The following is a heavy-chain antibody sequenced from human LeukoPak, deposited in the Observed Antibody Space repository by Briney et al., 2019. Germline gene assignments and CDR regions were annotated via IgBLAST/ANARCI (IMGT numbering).Heavy chain of an antibody. Sequence: GGSLRLSSAASGFTFDDYAMHWVRQAPGKGLEWVSLISWDGGSTYYADSVKGRFTISRDNSKNSLYLQMNSLRAEDTALYYCAKDAHPIYDILTGYLDYWGQGTLVTVSS. CDR1: GFTFDDYA. CDR3: AKDAHPIYDILTGYLDY. CDR2: ISWDGGST. J-gene: IGHJ4*02. V-gene: IGHV3-43D*03. D-gene: IGHD3-9*01.